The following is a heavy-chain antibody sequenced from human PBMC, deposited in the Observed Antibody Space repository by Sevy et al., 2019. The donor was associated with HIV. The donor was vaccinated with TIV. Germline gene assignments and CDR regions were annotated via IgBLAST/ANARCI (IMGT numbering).Heavy chain of an antibody. CDR2: IRRKAFGGTT. V-gene: IGHV3-49*04. CDR3: TRGGSMTILSPWDY. CDR1: GFTFSSYE. Sequence: GSLRLSCAASGFTFSSYEMNWVRQAPGKGLEWVGFIRRKAFGGTTQYAASVKGRFTISRDDSKSIAYLQMNSLKTEDTAVYYCTRGGSMTILSPWDYWGQGTLVTVSS. D-gene: IGHD3-3*01. J-gene: IGHJ4*02.